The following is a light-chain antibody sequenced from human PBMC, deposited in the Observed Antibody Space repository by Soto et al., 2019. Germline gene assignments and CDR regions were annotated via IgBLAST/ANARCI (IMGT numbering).Light chain of an antibody. J-gene: IGKJ1*01. CDR3: QQLNSYPRS. CDR2: AAS. V-gene: IGKV1-9*01. Sequence: IQLTQSPSSLSASVRDRVTITCRASQGISSYLDWYQQKPGKAPKLQIYAASTLQSGVPSRFSGSGSGTDFTLTISSLQPEDFATYYCQQLNSYPRSFGQGTKVEIK. CDR1: QGISSY.